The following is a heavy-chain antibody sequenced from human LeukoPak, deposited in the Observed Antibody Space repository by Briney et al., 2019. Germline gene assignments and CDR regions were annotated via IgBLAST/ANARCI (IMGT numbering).Heavy chain of an antibody. CDR2: ISGSGGST. D-gene: IGHD5-18*01. CDR3: AKDGRLRGYSP. CDR1: GFTFSSYA. J-gene: IGHJ5*02. V-gene: IGHV3-23*01. Sequence: GGSLRLSCAASGFTFSSYAMSWVRQAPGKGLEWVSAISGSGGSTYYADPVKGRFTISRDNSKNTLYLQMNSLRAEDTAVYYCAKDGRLRGYSPWGQGTLVTVSS.